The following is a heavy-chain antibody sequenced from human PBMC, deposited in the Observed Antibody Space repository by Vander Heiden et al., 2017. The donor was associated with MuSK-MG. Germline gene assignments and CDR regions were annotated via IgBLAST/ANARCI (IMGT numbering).Heavy chain of an antibody. D-gene: IGHD2-15*01. CDR3: ASVGPPPYCSVGSGDLMSWFDP. CDR2: IIPIFGTA. J-gene: IGHJ5*02. Sequence: QVQLVQSGAEVKKPGSSVKVSCKASGGTFSSYAISWVRQAPGQGLEWMGGIIPIFGTANYAQKFQGRVTMTSDKSTSTAYMELSSLRSEDTAVYYCASVGPPPYCSVGSGDLMSWFDPWGQGTMVTVSS. V-gene: IGHV1-69*06. CDR1: GGTFSSYA.